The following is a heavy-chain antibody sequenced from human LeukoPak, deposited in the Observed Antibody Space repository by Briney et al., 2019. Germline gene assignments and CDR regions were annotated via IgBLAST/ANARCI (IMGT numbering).Heavy chain of an antibody. CDR2: IYHSGST. CDR1: GGSSSGYY. D-gene: IGHD6-25*01. J-gene: IGHJ4*02. Sequence: SETLSLTCAVYGGSSSGYYWSWIRQPPGKGLEWIGEIYHSGSTNYNPSLKSRVTMSVDTSKNQISLKLSSVTAADTAVYYCARGLGAALGYWGQETLVTVSS. V-gene: IGHV4-34*01. CDR3: ARGLGAALGY.